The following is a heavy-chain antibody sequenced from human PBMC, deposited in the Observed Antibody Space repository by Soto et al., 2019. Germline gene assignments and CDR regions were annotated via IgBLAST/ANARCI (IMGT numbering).Heavy chain of an antibody. CDR1: GFTFSSYW. D-gene: IGHD6-13*01. Sequence: GGSLRLSCTASGFTFSSYWIHWVRQALGQGLVGVARIHDDGSVTNYADSLKRRFTISRDNAKNTLYLQMNSLRAEDTAVYYCGRVPAAAAGIGIDHWGQGILVTVSS. V-gene: IGHV3-74*01. CDR3: GRVPAAAAGIGIDH. J-gene: IGHJ4*02. CDR2: IHDDGSVT.